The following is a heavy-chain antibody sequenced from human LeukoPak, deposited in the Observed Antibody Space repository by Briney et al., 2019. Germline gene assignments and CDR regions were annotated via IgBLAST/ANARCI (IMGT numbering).Heavy chain of an antibody. Sequence: PGRSLRLSCAASGFTFDDYAMHWVRQAPGKGLEWVSGISWNSGSIGYADSVKGRFTISRDNAKNPLYLQMNSLRAEDTAVYYCARDQNRIAAPRSLDYWGQGTLVTVSS. V-gene: IGHV3-9*01. CDR3: ARDQNRIAAPRSLDY. CDR2: ISWNSGSI. D-gene: IGHD6-6*01. CDR1: GFTFDDYA. J-gene: IGHJ4*02.